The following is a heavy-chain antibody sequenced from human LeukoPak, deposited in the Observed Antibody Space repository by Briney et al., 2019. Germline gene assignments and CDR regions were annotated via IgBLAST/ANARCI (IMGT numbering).Heavy chain of an antibody. D-gene: IGHD2-2*01. Sequence: GGSLRLSCAASGFTVTNNYMSWVRQAPGKGLEWVSILYTAGSTYYADSVKARFTISRDNSKNTVHLQMNSLRVEDTAVYYCAKDSSGVPAGGAFDIWGQGTRVTVSS. CDR2: LYTAGST. J-gene: IGHJ3*02. V-gene: IGHV3-66*01. CDR1: GFTVTNNY. CDR3: AKDSSGVPAGGAFDI.